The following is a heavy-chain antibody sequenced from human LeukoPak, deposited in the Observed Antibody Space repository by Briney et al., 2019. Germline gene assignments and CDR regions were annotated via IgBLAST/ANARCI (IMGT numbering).Heavy chain of an antibody. D-gene: IGHD5-18*01. CDR1: GYICISYL. CDR3: ARLSRYSYELYYMDV. CDR2: IYPGGSDT. V-gene: IGHV5-51*01. J-gene: IGHJ6*03. Sequence: GEPLKISCKCSGYICISYLIGLGRQMPGKGLGWVGIIYPGGSDTRYSPSFQGPVTTSADKSISTAYLQWSSLKASDTAMYYCARLSRYSYELYYMDVWGKGTTVIVSS.